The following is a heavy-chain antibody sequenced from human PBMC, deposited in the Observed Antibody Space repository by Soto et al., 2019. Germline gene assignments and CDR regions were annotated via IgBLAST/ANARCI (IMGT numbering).Heavy chain of an antibody. CDR3: ATRLTPPYGMDV. D-gene: IGHD3-16*01. J-gene: IGHJ6*02. CDR1: GFTFSGSA. Sequence: EVQLVESGGGLVQPGGSLKLSCAASGFTFSGSAMHWVRQASGKGLEWVGRIRNKANSHATAYAASVKGRFTISRDDSKHTAYLQMNSLKTEDTAVYYCATRLTPPYGMDVWGQGTTVTVSS. CDR2: IRNKANSHAT. V-gene: IGHV3-73*02.